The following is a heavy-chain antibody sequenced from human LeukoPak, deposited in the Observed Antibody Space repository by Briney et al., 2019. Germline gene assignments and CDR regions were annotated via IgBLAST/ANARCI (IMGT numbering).Heavy chain of an antibody. CDR1: GGTFSSYA. V-gene: IGHV1-69*13. J-gene: IGHJ6*02. Sequence: ASVKVSCEASGGTFSSYAISWVRQAPGQGLEWMGGIIPIFGTANYAQKFQGRVTITADESTSTAYMELSSLRSEDTAVYYCASRVEQQLAEYYYYYGMDVWGQGTTVTVSS. D-gene: IGHD6-13*01. CDR3: ASRVEQQLAEYYYYYGMDV. CDR2: IIPIFGTA.